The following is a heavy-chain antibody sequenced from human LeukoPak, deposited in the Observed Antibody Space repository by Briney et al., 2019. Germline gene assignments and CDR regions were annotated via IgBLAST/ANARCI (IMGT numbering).Heavy chain of an antibody. J-gene: IGHJ5*01. Sequence: PQTLSLTCTVSGGSISNGGYYWNWIRQHPGKGLEWIGYIYYSGNTYYNPPLKSRVTMSVDTSKNQFSLKLSSVIAADTAVYYCAKGYNYGPFDYWGHGTLVTVSS. V-gene: IGHV4-31*03. CDR3: AKGYNYGPFDY. D-gene: IGHD5-18*01. CDR1: GGSISNGGYY. CDR2: IYYSGNT.